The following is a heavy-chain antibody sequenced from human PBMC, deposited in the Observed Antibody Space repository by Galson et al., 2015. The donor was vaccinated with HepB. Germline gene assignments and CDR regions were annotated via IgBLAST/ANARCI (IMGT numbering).Heavy chain of an antibody. CDR3: ARHVYIKTNREGYSYGYGYFDL. CDR1: GYSFTSYW. V-gene: IGHV5-10-1*01. J-gene: IGHJ2*01. Sequence: QSGAEVKKPGESLRISCKGSGYSFTSYWISWVRQMPGKGLEWMGRIDPSDSYTNYSPSFQGHVTISADKSISTAYLQWSSLKASDTAMYYCARHVYIKTNREGYSYGYGYFDLWGRGTLVTVSS. D-gene: IGHD5-18*01. CDR2: IDPSDSYT.